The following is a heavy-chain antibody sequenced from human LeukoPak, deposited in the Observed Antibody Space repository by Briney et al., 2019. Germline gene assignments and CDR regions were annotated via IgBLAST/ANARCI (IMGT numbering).Heavy chain of an antibody. CDR1: GFTFDDYA. Sequence: GALRLSCAASGFTFDDYAMHWVRQAPGKGLEWVSAISGSGGSTDYADSVKGRFTISRDNSKNTLYLQMNSLRAEDAAVYYCAKARSSSSWYTWFDPWGQGTLVTVSS. D-gene: IGHD6-13*01. V-gene: IGHV3-23*01. CDR2: ISGSGGST. CDR3: AKARSSSSWYTWFDP. J-gene: IGHJ5*02.